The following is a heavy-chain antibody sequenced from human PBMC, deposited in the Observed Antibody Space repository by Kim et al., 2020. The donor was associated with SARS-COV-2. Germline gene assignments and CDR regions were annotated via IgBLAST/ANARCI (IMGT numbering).Heavy chain of an antibody. CDR1: GGSFSGYY. J-gene: IGHJ4*02. D-gene: IGHD1-26*01. CDR2: INHSGST. V-gene: IGHV4-34*01. Sequence: SETLSLTCAVYGGSFSGYYWSWIRQPPGKGLEWIGEINHSGSTNYNPSLKSRVTISVDTSKNQFSLKLSSVTAADTAVYYCARRSGSYLDYWGQGTLVT. CDR3: ARRSGSYLDY.